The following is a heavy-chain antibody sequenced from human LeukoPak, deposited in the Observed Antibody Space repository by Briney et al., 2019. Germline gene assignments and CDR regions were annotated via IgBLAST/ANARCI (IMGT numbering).Heavy chain of an antibody. V-gene: IGHV3-74*01. CDR1: GFIFSNYW. CDR3: ATAGKYRFDN. Sequence: GGSLRLSCAASGFIFSNYWMHWVRQAPGEELVWVSRMNTDGSTINYADYVKGRFTISRDNAKNTLYLQMNSLTTEDTAVYYCATAGKYRFDNWGQGILVTVSS. J-gene: IGHJ5*02. CDR2: MNTDGSTI. D-gene: IGHD6-19*01.